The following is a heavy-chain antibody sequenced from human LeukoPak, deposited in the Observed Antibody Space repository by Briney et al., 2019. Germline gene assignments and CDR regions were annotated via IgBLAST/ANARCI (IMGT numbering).Heavy chain of an antibody. CDR3: AKLLSNSGRFLY. CDR1: GFTFSSYG. Sequence: PGGSLRLSCAASGFTFSSYGMHWVRQAPGKGLEWVAFIRYDGSNKYYADSVKGRFTISRDSSKNTLYLQMNSLRAEDTAVYYCAKLLSNSGRFLYWGQGTLVTVSS. J-gene: IGHJ4*02. D-gene: IGHD4-23*01. CDR2: IRYDGSNK. V-gene: IGHV3-30*02.